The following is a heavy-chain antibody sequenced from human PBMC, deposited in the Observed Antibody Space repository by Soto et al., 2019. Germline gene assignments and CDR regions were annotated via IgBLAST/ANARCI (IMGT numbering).Heavy chain of an antibody. D-gene: IGHD2-15*01. V-gene: IGHV1-3*01. CDR1: GYSFTQYV. CDR3: VRDYASARGVHLAF. J-gene: IGHJ4*02. Sequence: QVQLVQSGTEVKKPGASVKVSCKSSGYSFTQYVIHWVRQAPGQRLEWMGWIGGGDGKTYYSQNFQGRVTITKDTSASTAYMELSSLISEDTAMYYCVRDYASARGVHLAFWGQGTLVTVSS. CDR2: IGGGDGKT.